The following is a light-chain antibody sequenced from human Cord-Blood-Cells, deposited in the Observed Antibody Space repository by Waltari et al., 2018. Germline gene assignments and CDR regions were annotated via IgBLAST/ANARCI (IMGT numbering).Light chain of an antibody. CDR2: LNSDGSH. V-gene: IGLV4-69*01. J-gene: IGLJ3*02. Sequence: QLVLTQSPSATASLGPSLKLPSTPSRRHASYALTWKQQQPEKRPRYVMKLNSDGSHSKGDGIPDRFSGSSSGAERCLTISSLQSEDEADYYCQTLGTGIRVFGGGTKLTVL. CDR3: QTLGTGIRV. CDR1: RRHASYA.